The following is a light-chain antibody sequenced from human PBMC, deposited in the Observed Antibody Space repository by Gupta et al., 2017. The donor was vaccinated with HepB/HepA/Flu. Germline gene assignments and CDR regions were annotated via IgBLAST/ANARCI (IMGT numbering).Light chain of an antibody. CDR3: QQSYSAPFT. J-gene: IGKJ4*01. CDR2: AAS. Sequence: DIQLTQSPSSLSASLRDRVTITCRTSHYINQHVNWYQQQAGKAPKLLIFAASSLQSGVPSRFSGSGSGTLFTLTISNLHPEYVATYYCQQSYSAPFTFGGGTKVESK. CDR1: HYINQH. V-gene: IGKV1-39*01.